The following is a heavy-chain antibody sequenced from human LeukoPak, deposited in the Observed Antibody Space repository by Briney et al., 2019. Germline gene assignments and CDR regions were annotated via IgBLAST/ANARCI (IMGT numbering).Heavy chain of an antibody. Sequence: PSETLSLTCAVSGYSISSSYYWGWIRQPAGKGLEWIGRIYTSGSTNYNPSLKSRVTISVDTSKNQFSLKLSSVTAADTAVYYCARDWFGGSYYGAFDIWGQGTMVTVSS. CDR3: ARDWFGGSYYGAFDI. V-gene: IGHV4-61*02. J-gene: IGHJ3*02. CDR2: IYTSGST. D-gene: IGHD1-26*01. CDR1: GYSISSSYY.